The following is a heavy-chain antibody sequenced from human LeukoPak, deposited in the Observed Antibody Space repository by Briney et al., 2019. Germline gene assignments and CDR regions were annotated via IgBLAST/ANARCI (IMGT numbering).Heavy chain of an antibody. CDR2: ISGSGGST. V-gene: IGHV3-23*01. D-gene: IGHD3-10*01. CDR3: AKDPYYYGSGSYPFDY. Sequence: GGSLRLSCAASGFTFSSYAMSWARQAPGKGLEWVSAISGSGGSTYYADSVKGRFTISRDNSKNTLYLQMNSLRAEDTAVYYCAKDPYYYGSGSYPFDYWGQGTLVTVSS. J-gene: IGHJ4*02. CDR1: GFTFSSYA.